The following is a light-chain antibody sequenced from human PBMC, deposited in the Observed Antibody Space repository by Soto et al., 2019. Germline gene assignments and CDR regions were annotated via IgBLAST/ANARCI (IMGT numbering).Light chain of an antibody. J-gene: IGLJ2*01. CDR1: SSNIGSNT. CDR2: SNN. V-gene: IGLV1-44*01. CDR3: AAWDDSLNGVV. Sequence: QSALTQPPSASGTPGQRVTISCSGNSSNIGSNTVNWYQQLPGTAPKLLIYSNNQRPSGVPDRFSGSKSGTSASLAISGLQSEDEADYYCAAWDDSLNGVVFGGGTKLTVL.